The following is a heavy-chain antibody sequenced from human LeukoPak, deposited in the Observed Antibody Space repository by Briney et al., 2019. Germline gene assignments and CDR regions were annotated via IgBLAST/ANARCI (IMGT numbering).Heavy chain of an antibody. CDR3: TRVARGYSGYATRLDY. CDR2: IRSKAYGGTT. CDR1: GFTFGDYA. V-gene: IGHV3-49*04. J-gene: IGHJ4*02. D-gene: IGHD5-12*01. Sequence: GGSLRLSCTASGFTFGDYAMSWVRQAPGKGLEWVGFIRSKAYGGTTEYAASVKGRFTISRDDSKSIAYLQMNSLKTEDTAVYYCTRVARGYSGYATRLDYWGQGTLVTVSS.